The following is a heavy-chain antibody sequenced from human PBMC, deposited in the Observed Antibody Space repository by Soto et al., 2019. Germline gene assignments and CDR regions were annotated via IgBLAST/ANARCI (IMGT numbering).Heavy chain of an antibody. V-gene: IGHV4-30-2*01. CDR1: GGSISSGGYS. D-gene: IGHD3-9*01. Sequence: SETLSLTCAVSGGSISSGGYSWSWIRQPPGKGLEWIGDINHSGSTYYNPSLKSRVTISVDTSKNQFSLKLSSVTAADTAVYYCARAGILRYFDWFNYWGQGTLVTVSS. J-gene: IGHJ4*02. CDR3: ARAGILRYFDWFNY. CDR2: INHSGST.